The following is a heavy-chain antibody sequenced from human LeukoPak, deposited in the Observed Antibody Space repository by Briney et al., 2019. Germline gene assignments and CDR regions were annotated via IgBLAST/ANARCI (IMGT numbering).Heavy chain of an antibody. D-gene: IGHD2-2*01. V-gene: IGHV1-3*01. CDR2: INAGNGNT. J-gene: IGHJ5*02. CDR3: ARGDCSSTSCYVGGWFDP. CDR1: GYTFTSYA. Sequence: ASVKVSCKASGYTFTSYAMHWVRQAPGQRLEWMGWINAGNGNTKYSQKFQGRVTITRDTSASTAYMELSSLRSEDTAVHYCARGDCSSTSCYVGGWFDPWGQGTLVTVSS.